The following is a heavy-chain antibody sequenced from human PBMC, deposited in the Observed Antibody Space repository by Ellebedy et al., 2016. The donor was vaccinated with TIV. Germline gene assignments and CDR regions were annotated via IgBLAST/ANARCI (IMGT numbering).Heavy chain of an antibody. J-gene: IGHJ4*02. CDR3: AAYTKWGTTYYFDY. V-gene: IGHV5-51*01. CDR2: IYPDDSDT. D-gene: IGHD7-27*01. Sequence: GESLKISCNGSGYNFATYWIAWVRQMPGKGLEWMGIIYPDDSDTTYSPSFQGQVTIPVDKSINTAFLVWSSLKASDTAMYYCAAYTKWGTTYYFDYWGQGTLVTVSS. CDR1: GYNFATYW.